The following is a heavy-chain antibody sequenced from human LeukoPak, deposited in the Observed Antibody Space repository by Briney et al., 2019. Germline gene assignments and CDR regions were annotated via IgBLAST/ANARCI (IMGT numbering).Heavy chain of an antibody. J-gene: IGHJ2*01. CDR1: GGSISSYY. Sequence: SETLSLTCTVSGGSISSYYWSWIRQPPGKGLEWIGYIYYSGSTNYNPSLKSRVTISVDTSKNQFSLKLSSVTAADTAVYYCARVSPRWFAGDLWGRGTLVTVSS. V-gene: IGHV4-59*01. D-gene: IGHD3-10*01. CDR2: IYYSGST. CDR3: ARVSPRWFAGDL.